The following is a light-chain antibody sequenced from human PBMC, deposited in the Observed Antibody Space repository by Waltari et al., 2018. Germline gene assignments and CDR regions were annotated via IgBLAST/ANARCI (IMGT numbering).Light chain of an antibody. V-gene: IGLV1-40*01. J-gene: IGLJ1*01. CDR1: SSNIGAGFD. CDR3: QSYDASLSGYV. CDR2: ANS. Sequence: QSVVTQPPSVSGAPGQRVTISCTGDSSNIGAGFDVHWYQQLPGTAPKLLIYANSNRPSGVPDRFPGSKSVTSASLAITGLQAEDEADYYCQSYDASLSGYVFGTGTKVTVL.